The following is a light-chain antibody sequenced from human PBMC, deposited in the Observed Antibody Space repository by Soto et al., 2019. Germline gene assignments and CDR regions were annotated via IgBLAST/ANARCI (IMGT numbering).Light chain of an antibody. CDR1: QTVTRNY. CDR2: DST. V-gene: IGKV3D-20*02. CDR3: QQRNVWPPIT. Sequence: EIVLTQSPGTLSLSPGERATLSCRASQTVTRNYLAWHQQKSGKPPRLVIYDSTLRANGVPDRFGGSRSGTEFTLTINSLEPEDFAVYYCQQRNVWPPITFGQGTRLEIK. J-gene: IGKJ5*01.